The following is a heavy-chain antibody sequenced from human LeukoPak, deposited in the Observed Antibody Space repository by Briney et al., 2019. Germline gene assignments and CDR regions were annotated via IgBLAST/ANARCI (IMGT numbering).Heavy chain of an antibody. Sequence: GGSLRLSCAASGFTFSDYYMSWIRQAPGKGLEWVSYISSRGSTIYYADSVKGRFTISRDNAKNSLYLQMNSLRAEDTAVYYCARDRNKFLEWLPDYWGQGTLVTVSS. CDR2: ISSRGSTI. J-gene: IGHJ4*02. V-gene: IGHV3-11*04. D-gene: IGHD3-3*01. CDR3: ARDRNKFLEWLPDY. CDR1: GFTFSDYY.